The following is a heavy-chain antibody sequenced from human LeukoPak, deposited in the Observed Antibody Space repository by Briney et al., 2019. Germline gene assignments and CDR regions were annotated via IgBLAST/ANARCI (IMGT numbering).Heavy chain of an antibody. J-gene: IGHJ4*02. CDR3: ARATNYGDYDY. D-gene: IGHD4-17*01. V-gene: IGHV3-13*01. CDR2: IGTAGDA. Sequence: GGSLRLSCAASGFTFSSYDMHWVRHATGKGLEWVSAIGTAGDAYYPGSVKGRFTISRENAKNSLYLQMNSLRAGDTAVYYCARATNYGDYDYWGQGTLVTVSS. CDR1: GFTFSSYD.